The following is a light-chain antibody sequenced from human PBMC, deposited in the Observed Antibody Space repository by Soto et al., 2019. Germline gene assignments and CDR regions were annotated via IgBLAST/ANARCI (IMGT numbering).Light chain of an antibody. CDR1: SSNIGKHT. CDR3: PAWDDNVNGHV. Sequence: QSVLTQPPSASGTPGQRVTIFCSGSSSNIGKHTVNWYQQLPGTAPKVLISTDNQRPPGVPVRFSGSKSGTSGSLAISGLPSEAEADSPCPAWDDNVNGHVFRTGTKLTVL. J-gene: IGLJ1*01. V-gene: IGLV1-44*01. CDR2: TDN.